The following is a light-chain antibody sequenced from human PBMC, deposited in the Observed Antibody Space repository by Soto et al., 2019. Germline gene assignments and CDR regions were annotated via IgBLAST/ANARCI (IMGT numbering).Light chain of an antibody. CDR1: SSNIGAGYD. V-gene: IGLV1-40*01. Sequence: SVLTQPPSVSGAPGQRVTISCTGSSSNIGAGYDVHWYQQLPGTAPKLLIYGNSNRPSGVPDRFSGSKSGTSASLAITGLQAEDAADYYCQSYDSSLSGWVFGGGTKLTVL. J-gene: IGLJ3*02. CDR2: GNS. CDR3: QSYDSSLSGWV.